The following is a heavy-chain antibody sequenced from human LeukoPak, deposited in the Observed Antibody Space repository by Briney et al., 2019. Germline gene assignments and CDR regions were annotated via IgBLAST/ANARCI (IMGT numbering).Heavy chain of an antibody. D-gene: IGHD3/OR15-3a*01. CDR2: ISSSSTYI. CDR1: GFSFSSSN. Sequence: GGSLRLSCAASGFSFSSSNINWVRQAPGKGLEWVSSISSSSTYIYYADSVRGRFTISRDNARNSLYLQMNTLRAEDTAVYYCTDPDWGWGQGTMVTVSS. V-gene: IGHV3-21*01. J-gene: IGHJ3*01. CDR3: TDPDWG.